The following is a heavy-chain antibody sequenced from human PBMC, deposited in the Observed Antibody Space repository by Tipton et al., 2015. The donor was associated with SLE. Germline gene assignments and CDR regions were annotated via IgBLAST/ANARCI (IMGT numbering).Heavy chain of an antibody. CDR2: IYNSGGT. CDR3: ARGGVGGYDYFDY. J-gene: IGHJ4*02. Sequence: TLSLTCAVSGGSISSSNWWSWVRQPPGKGLEWIGYIYNSGGTDYSPSLKSRVTISADTSKNQFSLKLSSVTAADTAVYYCARGGVGGYDYFDYWGQGTLVTVSS. V-gene: IGHV4-4*02. CDR1: GGSISSSNW. D-gene: IGHD5-12*01.